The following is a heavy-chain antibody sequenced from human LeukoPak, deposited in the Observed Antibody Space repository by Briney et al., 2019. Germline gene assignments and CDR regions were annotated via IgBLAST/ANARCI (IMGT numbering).Heavy chain of an antibody. CDR2: IRYDGSNK. CDR1: GFTFSSYG. CDR3: ARVGGVGATGGFDY. V-gene: IGHV3-30*02. D-gene: IGHD1-26*01. Sequence: GGSLRLSCAASGFTFSSYGMHWVRQAPGKGLEWVAFIRYDGSNKYYADSVKGRFTISRDNSKNTLYLQMNSLRAEDTAVYYCARVGGVGATGGFDYWGQGTLVTVSS. J-gene: IGHJ4*02.